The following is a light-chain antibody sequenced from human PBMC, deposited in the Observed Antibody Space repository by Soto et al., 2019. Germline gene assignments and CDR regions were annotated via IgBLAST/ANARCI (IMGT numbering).Light chain of an antibody. CDR2: DVT. Sequence: QSALTQPASVSGSPGQSITISCTGSSSDVGGYNYVSWYQQHPGKAPKLMIYDVTNRPSGVSNRFSGSKSRNTASLTISGLQAEDEADYYCTSYASSRTYVFGTGTKLTVL. J-gene: IGLJ1*01. CDR3: TSYASSRTYV. CDR1: SSDVGGYNY. V-gene: IGLV2-14*01.